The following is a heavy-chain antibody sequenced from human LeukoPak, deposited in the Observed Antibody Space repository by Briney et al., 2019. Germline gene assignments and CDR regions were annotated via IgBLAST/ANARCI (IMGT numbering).Heavy chain of an antibody. CDR3: ARQDYGDYAVQPSWFDP. Sequence: SETLSLTCTVSGGSISSSSYYWGWIRQPPGKGLEWIGSIYYSGSTYYNPSLKSRVTISVDTSKNQFSLKLSSVTAADTAVYYCARQDYGDYAVQPSWFDPWGQGTLVTVSS. J-gene: IGHJ5*02. V-gene: IGHV4-39*01. CDR2: IYYSGST. D-gene: IGHD4-17*01. CDR1: GGSISSSSYY.